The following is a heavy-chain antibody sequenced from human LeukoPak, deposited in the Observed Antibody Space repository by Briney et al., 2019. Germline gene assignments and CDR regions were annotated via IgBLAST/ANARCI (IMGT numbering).Heavy chain of an antibody. CDR2: VSQTGSGIT. J-gene: IGHJ4*02. D-gene: IGHD3-22*01. Sequence: PSQTLSLTCGVYGGSFTGYYWSWIRQPPGKGLEWIGEVSQTGSGITNYNPSFKSRVTISADTSKSQLALELASVTAADTAVYYCVTAIYYYHSSGYSYYSDYWGQGTLVTVSS. CDR1: GGSFTGYY. CDR3: VTAIYYYHSSGYSYYSDY. V-gene: IGHV4-34*06.